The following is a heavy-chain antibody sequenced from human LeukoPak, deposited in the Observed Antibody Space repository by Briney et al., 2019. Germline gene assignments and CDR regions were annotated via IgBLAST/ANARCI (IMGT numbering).Heavy chain of an antibody. V-gene: IGHV4-4*07. CDR3: ARGERRYYGSGSYYNVRYNWFDP. J-gene: IGHJ5*02. CDR1: GGSIRSDC. D-gene: IGHD3-10*01. CDR2: IFTGGNT. Sequence: SETLSLTCTVSGGSIRSDCWTWIRQPAGQGLEWIGRIFTGGNTQYNPSLKSRVAMSVDTPKNQFSLKLSSVTAADTAVYYCARGERRYYGSGSYYNVRYNWFDPWGQGTLVTVSS.